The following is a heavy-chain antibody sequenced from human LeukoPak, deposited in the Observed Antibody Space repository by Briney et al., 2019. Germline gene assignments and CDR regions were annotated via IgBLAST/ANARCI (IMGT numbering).Heavy chain of an antibody. D-gene: IGHD3-22*01. CDR3: ARDKAYYYDSSGYGGAFDI. CDR2: INPNSGDT. Sequence: ASVKVSCKASGYTFTGYYMHWVRQAPGQGLEWMGWINPNSGDTNYAQKFQGRVTMTRDTSISTAYMELSRLRSDDTAVYYCARDKAYYYDSSGYGGAFDIWGQGTMVTVSS. V-gene: IGHV1-2*02. J-gene: IGHJ3*02. CDR1: GYTFTGYY.